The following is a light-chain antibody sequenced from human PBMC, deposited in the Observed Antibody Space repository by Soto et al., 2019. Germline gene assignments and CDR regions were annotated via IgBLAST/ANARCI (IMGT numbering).Light chain of an antibody. Sequence: QSVLTQPPSVSGAPGQRVTISCTGSSSNIGANYDVHWYQHLPGTAPKLLIYGNSNRPSGVPDRFSGSKSGTSASLAITGLQAEDEANYYSQSYDSSLGGYSVGTGTKFPV. CDR1: SSNIGANYD. CDR2: GNS. CDR3: QSYDSSLGGYS. J-gene: IGLJ1*01. V-gene: IGLV1-40*01.